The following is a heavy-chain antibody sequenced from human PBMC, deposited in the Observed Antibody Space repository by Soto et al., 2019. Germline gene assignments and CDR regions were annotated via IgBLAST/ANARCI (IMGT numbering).Heavy chain of an antibody. V-gene: IGHV3-73*01. D-gene: IGHD3-3*01. CDR2: IRSKGNNYAT. CDR3: SRQASDFWSGKPQYYMDV. CDR1: GFTFSGSA. Sequence: EVQLVESGGGLVQPGGSLKLSCAASGFTFSGSAMHWVRQASGKGLEWVGRIRSKGNNYATAYGASLKGRFTISRDDSKNTAYLQMNSLNTEDTAVYGCSRQASDFWSGKPQYYMDVWGKGTTVTVSS. J-gene: IGHJ6*03.